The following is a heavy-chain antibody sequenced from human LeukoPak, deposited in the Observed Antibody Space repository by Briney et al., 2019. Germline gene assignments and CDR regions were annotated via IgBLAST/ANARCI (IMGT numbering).Heavy chain of an antibody. V-gene: IGHV4-61*08. CDR3: ARQTGDTRSIFDY. CDR1: GGSISSGVYF. CDR2: IYYSGST. Sequence: SETLSLTCTVSGGSISSGVYFWRWIRQTPGKGLEWIGYIYYSGSTNYNPSLRSRVTIPVDTSKNQFSPKLSSVTAADTAVYYCARQTGDTRSIFDYWGQGTLVTVSS. J-gene: IGHJ4*02. D-gene: IGHD7-27*01.